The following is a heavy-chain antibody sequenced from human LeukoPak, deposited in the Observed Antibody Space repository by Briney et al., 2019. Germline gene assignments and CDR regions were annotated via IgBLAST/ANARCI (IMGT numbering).Heavy chain of an antibody. D-gene: IGHD6-6*01. Sequence: PSETLSLTCTVSGGSISSGSYYWRWIRQPAGKGLEWIGRIYMSGSTKYNPSLRSRVTISVDTSKNQFSLKLSSVTAADTAVYYCASQSSSITSYYYYYMDVWGKGTTVTVSS. CDR3: ASQSSSITSYYYYYMDV. J-gene: IGHJ6*03. V-gene: IGHV4-61*02. CDR2: IYMSGST. CDR1: GGSISSGSYY.